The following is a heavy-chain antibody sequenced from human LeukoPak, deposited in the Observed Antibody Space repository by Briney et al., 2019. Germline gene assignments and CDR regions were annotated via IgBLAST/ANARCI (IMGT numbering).Heavy chain of an antibody. Sequence: SETLSLTCCVWGGSISSGDYYWSWIRQPPGKGLEWIGYIYYSGSTYYNPSLKSRVTISVDTSKNQFSLKLSSVTAADTAVYYCARLWGPSYDFWSGYYTGLDYWGQGTLVTVSS. D-gene: IGHD3-3*01. CDR3: ARLWGPSYDFWSGYYTGLDY. CDR2: IYYSGST. V-gene: IGHV4-30-4*08. J-gene: IGHJ4*02. CDR1: GGSISSGDYY.